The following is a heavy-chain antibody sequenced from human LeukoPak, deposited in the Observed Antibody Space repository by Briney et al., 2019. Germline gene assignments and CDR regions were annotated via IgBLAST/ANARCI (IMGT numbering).Heavy chain of an antibody. CDR1: GGSFSGYY. D-gene: IGHD6-19*01. CDR3: ARGAGIAVANFDY. Sequence: SETLSLTCAVYGGSFSGYYWSWIRQPPGKGLEWIGEINHSGSTNYNPSLKSRVTISVDTSKNQFSLKLSSVTAADTAVYYCARGAGIAVANFDYWGQGTLVTVSS. CDR2: INHSGST. V-gene: IGHV4-34*01. J-gene: IGHJ4*02.